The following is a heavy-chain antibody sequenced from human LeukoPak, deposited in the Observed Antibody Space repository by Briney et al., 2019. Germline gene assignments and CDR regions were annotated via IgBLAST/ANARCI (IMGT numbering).Heavy chain of an antibody. Sequence: GGSLRLSCAASGFTFSSYGMHWVRQAPGKRLEWVAVISYDGSNKYYADSVKGRFTISRDNSKNTLYLQMNSLRAEDTAVYYCAKDMGIAANYFDYWGQGTLVTVSS. J-gene: IGHJ4*02. CDR3: AKDMGIAANYFDY. V-gene: IGHV3-30*18. D-gene: IGHD6-13*01. CDR2: ISYDGSNK. CDR1: GFTFSSYG.